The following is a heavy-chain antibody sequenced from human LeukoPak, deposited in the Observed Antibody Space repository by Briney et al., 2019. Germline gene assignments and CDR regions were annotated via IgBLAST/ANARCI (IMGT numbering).Heavy chain of an antibody. CDR3: GRHVSSGWDYFNGVDV. CDR1: GGSIGSSGFY. CDR2: NYYPGTT. J-gene: IGHJ6*02. V-gene: IGHV4-39*01. Sequence: SETLSLTCKVSGGSIGSSGFYWGWFRQPPGKGLEWIGSNYYPGTTHYNPSLESRVTISVDTSKYQVFLTLRSVTATDTAVYYCGRHVSSGWDYFNGVDVWGQGTAVTVSS. D-gene: IGHD6-19*01.